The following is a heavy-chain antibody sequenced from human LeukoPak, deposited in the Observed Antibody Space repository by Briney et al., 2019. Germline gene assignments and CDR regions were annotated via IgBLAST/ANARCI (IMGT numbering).Heavy chain of an antibody. Sequence: SETLSLTCTVSGGSISSSNYYWGWIRQPPGKGLEWTGSIYYSGSTYYSPSLKSRVTISVDTSKNQFSLKLSSVTAADTAVYYCARIIEMATIFAPFDPWGQGTLVTVSS. CDR1: GGSISSSNYY. CDR3: ARIIEMATIFAPFDP. D-gene: IGHD5-24*01. CDR2: IYYSGST. J-gene: IGHJ5*02. V-gene: IGHV4-39*01.